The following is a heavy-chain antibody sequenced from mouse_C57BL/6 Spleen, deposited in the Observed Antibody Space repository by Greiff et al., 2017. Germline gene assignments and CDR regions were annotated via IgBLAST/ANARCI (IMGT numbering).Heavy chain of an antibody. CDR1: GFTFSSYG. D-gene: IGHD4-1*01. J-gene: IGHJ2*01. V-gene: IGHV5-6*01. Sequence: EVLLVESGGDLVKPGGSLKLSCAASGFTFSSYGMSWVRQTPDKRLEWVANISSGGSYTYYPDTVKGRFTISRDNAKNPLYLQMSSLKSEDTAMYNGARYGTASDYFDYWGQGTTLTVSS. CDR2: ISSGGSYT. CDR3: ARYGTASDYFDY.